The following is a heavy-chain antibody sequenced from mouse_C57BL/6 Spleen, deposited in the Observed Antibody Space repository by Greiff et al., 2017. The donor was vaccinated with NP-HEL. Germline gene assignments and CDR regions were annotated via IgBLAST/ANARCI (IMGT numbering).Heavy chain of an antibody. Sequence: FQLQQPGAELVRPGSSVKLSCKASGYTFPSYWMHWVKQRPIQGLEWIGNIDPSDSETHYNQKFKDKATLTVDKSSSTAYMQLSSLTSEDSAFYYCARWLLQYFDVWGTGTTVTVSS. CDR2: IDPSDSET. V-gene: IGHV1-52*01. D-gene: IGHD2-3*01. J-gene: IGHJ1*03. CDR1: GYTFPSYW. CDR3: ARWLLQYFDV.